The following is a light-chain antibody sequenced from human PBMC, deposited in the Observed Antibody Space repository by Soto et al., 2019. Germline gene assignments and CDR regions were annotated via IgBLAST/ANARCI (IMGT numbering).Light chain of an antibody. CDR3: QQYNVYPLT. J-gene: IGKJ1*01. CDR1: ESISDW. CDR2: KAS. Sequence: DIQMTQSPSTLSASVGDRVTITCRAIESISDWLAWYQQKPGKAPNLLIQKASTLKSGVPSRFSGSGSGTEFTLTIGSLQPDDVATYYCQQYNVYPLTFGHGTQVEV. V-gene: IGKV1-5*03.